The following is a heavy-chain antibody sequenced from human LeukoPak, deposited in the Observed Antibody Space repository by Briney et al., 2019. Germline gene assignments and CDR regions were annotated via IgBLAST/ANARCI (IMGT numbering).Heavy chain of an antibody. Sequence: LETLSLTCAVSGYSISSGYYWGWIRQPPGKGREWFGSIYHSGSTYYNPSLKSRVTISVDTSKNQFSLKLSSVTAADTAVYYCARDVDTAMVPYFDYWGQGTLVTVSS. V-gene: IGHV4-38-2*02. CDR1: GYSISSGYY. D-gene: IGHD5-18*01. CDR3: ARDVDTAMVPYFDY. J-gene: IGHJ4*02. CDR2: IYHSGST.